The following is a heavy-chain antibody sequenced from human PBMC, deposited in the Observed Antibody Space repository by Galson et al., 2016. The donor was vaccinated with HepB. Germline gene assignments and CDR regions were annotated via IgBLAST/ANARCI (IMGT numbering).Heavy chain of an antibody. Sequence: SVKVSCKASAYTFSSYGISWVRQAPGQGLEWMGWISAYNGNTNYALKFQGRVTMTTDTFTSTAYMELRSLRSDDTAVYYCARRGDCGSTTCPPYYFDYWGQGTLVTVSS. J-gene: IGHJ4*02. D-gene: IGHD2-2*01. CDR1: AYTFSSYG. CDR3: ARRGDCGSTTCPPYYFDY. CDR2: ISAYNGNT. V-gene: IGHV1-18*01.